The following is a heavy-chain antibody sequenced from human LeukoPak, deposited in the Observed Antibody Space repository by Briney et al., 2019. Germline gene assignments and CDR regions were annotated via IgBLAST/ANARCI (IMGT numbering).Heavy chain of an antibody. CDR3: AKDLLEMATHAGYYFDY. Sequence: GGSLRLSCAASGFTFSSYAMSWARQAPGKGLEWVSGISGSGGSTYYADSVKGRFTISRDNSKNTLYLQMNSLRAEDTAVYYCAKDLLEMATHAGYYFDYWGQGTLVTVSS. V-gene: IGHV3-23*01. CDR2: ISGSGGST. D-gene: IGHD5-24*01. CDR1: GFTFSSYA. J-gene: IGHJ4*02.